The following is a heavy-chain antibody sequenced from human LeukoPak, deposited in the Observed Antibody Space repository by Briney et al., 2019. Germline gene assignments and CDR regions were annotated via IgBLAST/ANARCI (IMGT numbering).Heavy chain of an antibody. V-gene: IGHV3-30*18. J-gene: IGHJ6*02. CDR2: ISYDGSNK. CDR1: GFTFSSYG. Sequence: PGGSLRLSCAASGFTFSSYGMHWVRRAPGKGLEWVAVISYDGSNKYYADSVKGRFTISRDNSKNTLYLQMNSLRAEDTAVYYCAKDERYYGMDVWGQGTTVTVSS. CDR3: AKDERYYGMDV.